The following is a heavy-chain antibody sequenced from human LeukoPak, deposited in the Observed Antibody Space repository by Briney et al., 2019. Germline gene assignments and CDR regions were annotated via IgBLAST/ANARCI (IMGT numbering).Heavy chain of an antibody. J-gene: IGHJ5*02. CDR2: ISAYNGNT. D-gene: IGHD3-10*01. Sequence: ASVKVSCKASGYTFTSYGISWVRQAPGQGLERMGWISAYNGNTNYAQKLQGRVTMTTDTSTSTAYMELRSLRSDDTAVYYCARIPLRFGRTNWFDPWGQGTLVTVSS. V-gene: IGHV1-18*01. CDR1: GYTFTSYG. CDR3: ARIPLRFGRTNWFDP.